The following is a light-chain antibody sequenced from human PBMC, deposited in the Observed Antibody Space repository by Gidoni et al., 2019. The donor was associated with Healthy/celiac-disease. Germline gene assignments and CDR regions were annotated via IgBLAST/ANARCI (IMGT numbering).Light chain of an antibody. CDR2: AAS. Sequence: DIQMTQSPSSVSASVGDRVTITCRASPGISSWLAWYQQKPGKAPKLLIYAASSLQSGVPSRFSGSGSGTDFTLTISSLQPEDFATYYCQQANSFQFTFGPGTKVDIK. CDR3: QQANSFQFT. V-gene: IGKV1-12*01. J-gene: IGKJ3*01. CDR1: PGISSW.